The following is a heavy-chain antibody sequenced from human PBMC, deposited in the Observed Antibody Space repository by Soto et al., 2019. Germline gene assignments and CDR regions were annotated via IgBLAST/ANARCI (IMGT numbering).Heavy chain of an antibody. CDR1: GGTFSSYA. CDR2: IIPIFGTA. Sequence: ASVKVSCKASGGTFSSYAISWVRQAPGQGLEWMGGIIPIFGTANYAQKFQGRVTITADKSTSTAYMELSSLRSEDTAVYYCARERALYDSSGYYYYYYYGMDVWGQGTTVTVSS. D-gene: IGHD3-22*01. J-gene: IGHJ6*02. V-gene: IGHV1-69*06. CDR3: ARERALYDSSGYYYYYYYGMDV.